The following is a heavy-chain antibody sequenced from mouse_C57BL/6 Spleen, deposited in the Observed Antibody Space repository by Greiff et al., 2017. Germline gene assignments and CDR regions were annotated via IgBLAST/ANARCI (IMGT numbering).Heavy chain of an antibody. V-gene: IGHV3-6*01. J-gene: IGHJ4*01. D-gene: IGHD2-3*01. CDR2: ISYDGSN. CDR3: ARTDGYFYAMDY. CDR1: GYSITSGYY. Sequence: VQLKESGPGLVKPSQSLSLTCSVTGYSITSGYYWNWIRQFPGNKLELMGYISYDGSNNYNPSLKNRISITRDTSKNQFFLKLNSVTTEDTATYYCARTDGYFYAMDYWGQGTSVTVSS.